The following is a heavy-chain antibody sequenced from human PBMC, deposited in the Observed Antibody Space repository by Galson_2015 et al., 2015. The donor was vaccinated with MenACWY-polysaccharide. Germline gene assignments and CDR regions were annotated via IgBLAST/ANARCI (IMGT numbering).Heavy chain of an antibody. J-gene: IGHJ5*02. CDR3: ARESGRWYSGNWFDP. D-gene: IGHD6-13*01. V-gene: IGHV3-30-3*01. CDR2: ISYDGSNK. Sequence: SLRLSCAASGFTFSSYAMHWVRQAPGKGLEWVAVISYDGSNKYYADSVKGRFTISRDNSKNTLYLQMNSLRAEDTAVYYCARESGRWYSGNWFDPWGQGTLVTVSS. CDR1: GFTFSSYA.